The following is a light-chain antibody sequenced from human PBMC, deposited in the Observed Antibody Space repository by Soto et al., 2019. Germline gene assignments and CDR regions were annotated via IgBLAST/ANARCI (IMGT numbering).Light chain of an antibody. CDR1: SSNIGSND. Sequence: QSVLTQPPSVSGTPGQRVTISCSGSSSNIGSNDVYWYQLLPGTAPKLLIYRNNQRPSWVPDRFSGSRSGTSASLAISGLRSWDEADYYSAAWNDSQSGRLLGEGTKLTVL. V-gene: IGLV1-47*01. J-gene: IGLJ3*02. CDR3: AAWNDSQSGRL. CDR2: RNN.